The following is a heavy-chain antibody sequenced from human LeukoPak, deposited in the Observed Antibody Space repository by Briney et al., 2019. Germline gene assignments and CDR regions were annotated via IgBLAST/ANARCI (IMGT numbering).Heavy chain of an antibody. CDR1: GGSFSSYA. CDR3: AREGSGSRDGLDYYYGMDV. Sequence: LSLTCTVSGGSFSSYAMHWVRQAPGKGLEWVAVISYDGSNKYYADSVKGRFTISRDNSKNTLYLQMNSLRAEDTAVYYCAREGSGSRDGLDYYYGMDVWGQGTTVTVSS. J-gene: IGHJ6*02. CDR2: ISYDGSNK. V-gene: IGHV3-30-3*01. D-gene: IGHD5-24*01.